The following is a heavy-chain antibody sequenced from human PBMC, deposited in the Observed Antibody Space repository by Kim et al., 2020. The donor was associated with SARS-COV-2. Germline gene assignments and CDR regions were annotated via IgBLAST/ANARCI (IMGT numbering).Heavy chain of an antibody. J-gene: IGHJ3*02. V-gene: IGHV3-74*01. Sequence: GGSLRLSCAASGFTFSSYWMHWVRQAPGKGLVWVSRINSDGSSTSYADSVKGRFTISRDNAKNTLYLQMNSLRAEDTAVYYCARDLGDYYYDSSGYQDAFDIWGQGTMVTVSS. CDR2: INSDGSST. CDR3: ARDLGDYYYDSSGYQDAFDI. CDR1: GFTFSSYW. D-gene: IGHD3-22*01.